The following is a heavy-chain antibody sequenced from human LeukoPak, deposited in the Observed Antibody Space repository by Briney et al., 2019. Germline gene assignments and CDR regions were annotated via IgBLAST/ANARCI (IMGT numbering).Heavy chain of an antibody. J-gene: IGHJ6*04. V-gene: IGHV1-24*01. CDR2: FDPKDSET. CDR3: ATGVYCATTACPGYGNYYYFMDV. CDR1: GFTLSELS. Sequence: ASVKLSCKVSGFTLSELSMHWVRQAPGQGLGWVGGFDPKDSETVYAERCRDRVILTDDRSSNTAYMDLSSLGADDTAVYYCATGVYCATTACPGYGNYYYFMDVWGEGTTVTVTS. D-gene: IGHD2-21*01.